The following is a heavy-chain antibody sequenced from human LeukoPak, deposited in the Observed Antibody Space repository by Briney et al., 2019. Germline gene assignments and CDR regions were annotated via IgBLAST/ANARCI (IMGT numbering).Heavy chain of an antibody. D-gene: IGHD3-22*01. CDR3: ARTTKTYYYDSSGYYYDY. CDR1: GFTFSSYG. CDR2: IWYDGSNK. V-gene: IGHV3-33*01. Sequence: GGSLRLSCAASGFTFSSYGMHWVRQAPGKGLEWVAVIWYDGSNKYYADSVKGRFTISRDNSKNTLYLQMNSLRAEDTAVYYCARTTKTYYYDSSGYYYDYWGQGTLVTVSS. J-gene: IGHJ4*02.